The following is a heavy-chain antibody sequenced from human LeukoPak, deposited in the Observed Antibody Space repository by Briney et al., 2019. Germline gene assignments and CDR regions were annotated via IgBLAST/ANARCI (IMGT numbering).Heavy chain of an antibody. J-gene: IGHJ4*02. CDR3: ARDGYCSSTSCYEGVFDY. Sequence: GASVKVSCKASGYTFTSYGISWVRQAPGQGLEWMGWISAYNGNTNYAQKLQGRVTMTTDTSTSTAYMELRSLRSDDTAVYYCARDGYCSSTSCYEGVFDYWGQGTLVTVSS. D-gene: IGHD2-2*03. CDR2: ISAYNGNT. CDR1: GYTFTSYG. V-gene: IGHV1-18*01.